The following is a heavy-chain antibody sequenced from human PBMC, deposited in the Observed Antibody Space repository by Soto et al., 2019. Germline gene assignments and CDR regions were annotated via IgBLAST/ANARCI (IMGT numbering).Heavy chain of an antibody. D-gene: IGHD3-10*01. J-gene: IGHJ4*02. CDR1: GFTFSNYW. V-gene: IGHV3-7*03. CDR2: IKPDGTEK. CDR3: AKDMVRGVIPPILDY. Sequence: GGSLRLSCVISGFTFSNYWMTWVRQAPGKGLEWVANIKPDGTEKYYVDSVKGRFTISRDNAKNSLFLQMNSLRAEDTAVYYCAKDMVRGVIPPILDYWGQGTLVTVSS.